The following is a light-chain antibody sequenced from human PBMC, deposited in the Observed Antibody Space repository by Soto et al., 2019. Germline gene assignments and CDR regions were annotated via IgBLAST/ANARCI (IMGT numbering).Light chain of an antibody. Sequence: DIQMTQSPSTLSASVGDRVNITCRASQSISSWLAWYQQKPGKAPKLLIYRASDLQTDVPSRFSGSGSGTEFTLTISSLQTDDIAAYYCRQYSSYFLTFCPGTKVDVK. CDR3: RQYSSYFLT. CDR2: RAS. CDR1: QSISSW. V-gene: IGKV1-5*03. J-gene: IGKJ3*01.